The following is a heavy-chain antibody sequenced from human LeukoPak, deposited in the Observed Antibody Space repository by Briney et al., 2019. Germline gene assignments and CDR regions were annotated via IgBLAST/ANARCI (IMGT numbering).Heavy chain of an antibody. CDR3: AKDLSRLYYYYGMDV. CDR2: ISGSGGST. J-gene: IGHJ6*02. CDR1: GFTFSSYA. Sequence: QPGGSPRLSCAASGFTFSSYAMSWVRQAPGKGLEWVSAISGSGGSTYYADSVKGRFTISRDNSKNTLYLQMNSLRAEDTAVYYCAKDLSRLYYYYGMDVWGQGTTVTVSS. D-gene: IGHD3-3*02. V-gene: IGHV3-23*01.